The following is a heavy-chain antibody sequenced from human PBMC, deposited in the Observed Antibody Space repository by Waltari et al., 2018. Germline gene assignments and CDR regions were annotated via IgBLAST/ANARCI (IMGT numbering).Heavy chain of an antibody. Sequence: QVQLQESGPGLVKPSETLSLTCTVSGGSISSHYWSWIRQPPGKGLEWIGSIYYSGSTYDNPSLKSRVTISVDTSKNQFSLKLSSVTAADTAVYYCARVSRKDYYGSGSLIDYWGQGTLVTVSS. CDR1: GGSISSHY. CDR2: IYYSGST. CDR3: ARVSRKDYYGSGSLIDY. V-gene: IGHV4-59*11. J-gene: IGHJ4*02. D-gene: IGHD3-10*01.